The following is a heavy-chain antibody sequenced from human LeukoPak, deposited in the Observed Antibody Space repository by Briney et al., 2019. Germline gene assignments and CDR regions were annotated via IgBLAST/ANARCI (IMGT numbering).Heavy chain of an antibody. CDR3: ARHLGRGYSYGYDYYYYYMDV. Sequence: SDTLSLTCTVSGGSISSYYWSWIRQPAGKGLEWIGRIHTSGSTNYNPSLKSRVTMSVDTSENQFSLKLSSVTAADTAVYYCARHLGRGYSYGYDYYYYYMDVWGKGTTVTISS. D-gene: IGHD5-18*01. CDR1: GGSISSYY. V-gene: IGHV4-4*07. J-gene: IGHJ6*03. CDR2: IHTSGST.